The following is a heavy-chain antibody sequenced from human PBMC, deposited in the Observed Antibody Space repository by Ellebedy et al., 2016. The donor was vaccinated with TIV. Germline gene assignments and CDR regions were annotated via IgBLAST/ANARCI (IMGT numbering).Heavy chain of an antibody. V-gene: IGHV3-30*01. CDR1: GFTFSNYP. D-gene: IGHD3-10*01. J-gene: IGHJ4*02. CDR3: VRDDYYGSGTEY. CDR2: IAYDGNDE. Sequence: GESLKISCAASGFTFSNYPMHWVRQAPGKGLEWVAVIAYDGNDEYYADSVKGRFTISRDNSKNTVYLQMTSLRRADTAVYFCVRDDYYGSGTEYWGQGTLVSVSS.